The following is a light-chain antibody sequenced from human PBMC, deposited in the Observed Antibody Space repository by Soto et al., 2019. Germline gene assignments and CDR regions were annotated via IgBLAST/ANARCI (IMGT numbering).Light chain of an antibody. V-gene: IGKV1-5*03. CDR1: QTISSW. J-gene: IGKJ1*01. CDR2: KAS. Sequence: DIQMTQSPSTLSGSVGDRVTITCRASQTISSWLAWYQQKPGKAPKLLIYKASTLKSGVPSRFSGSGSGTEFSLTISSPQPDDFATYYCQHYNSYYEAFGQGTKVELK. CDR3: QHYNSYYEA.